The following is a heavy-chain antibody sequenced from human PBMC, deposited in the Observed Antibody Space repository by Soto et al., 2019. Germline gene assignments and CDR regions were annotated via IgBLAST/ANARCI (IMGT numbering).Heavy chain of an antibody. J-gene: IGHJ6*02. V-gene: IGHV1-69*13. D-gene: IGHD3-10*01. Sequence: SVKVSCKASGGTFSSYAISWVRQAPGQGLEWMGGIIPIFGTANYAQKFQGRVTITADESTSTAYMELSSLRSEDTAVYYCARALLLWFGEFYYYYGMDVWGQGTTVTVSS. CDR1: GGTFSSYA. CDR3: ARALLLWFGEFYYYYGMDV. CDR2: IIPIFGTA.